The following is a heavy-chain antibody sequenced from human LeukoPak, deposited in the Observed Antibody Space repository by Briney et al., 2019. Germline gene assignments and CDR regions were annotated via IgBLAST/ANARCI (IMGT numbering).Heavy chain of an antibody. CDR2: ISGSGGST. V-gene: IGHV3-23*01. Sequence: GGSLRLSCAASGFTFSSYAMSWVRQAPGKGLEWVSAISGSGGSTYYADSVKGRFTISRDNSMNTLYLQMNSLRAEDTAVYYCAKAPFFRGNSFFDYWGQGTLVTVSS. CDR3: AKAPFFRGNSFFDY. J-gene: IGHJ4*02. D-gene: IGHD4-23*01. CDR1: GFTFSSYA.